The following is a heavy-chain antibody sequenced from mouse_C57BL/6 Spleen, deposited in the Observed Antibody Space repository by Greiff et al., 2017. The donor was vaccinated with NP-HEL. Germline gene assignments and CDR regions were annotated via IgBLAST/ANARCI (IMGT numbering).Heavy chain of an antibody. D-gene: IGHD1-2*01. V-gene: IGHV1-15*01. Sequence: VQLQQSGAELVRPGASVTLSCKASGYTFTDYEMHWVKQTPVHGLEWIGAIDPETGGTAYNQKFKGKAILTADKSSSTAYRELRTLTSEDSSVYYCTRFLRQGDYAMDYWGKGTSVTVAS. J-gene: IGHJ4*01. CDR1: GYTFTDYE. CDR3: TRFLRQGDYAMDY. CDR2: IDPETGGT.